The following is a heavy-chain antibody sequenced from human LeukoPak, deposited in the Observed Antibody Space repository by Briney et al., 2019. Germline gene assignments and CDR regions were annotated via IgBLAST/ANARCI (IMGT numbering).Heavy chain of an antibody. CDR1: GYTFTGYY. CDR2: INPNSGGT. J-gene: IGHJ6*02. CDR3: ARDRVIAVAGTTYYYGMDV. Sequence: ASVKVSCKASGYTFTGYYMHWVRQAPGQGLEWMGWINPNSGGTNYAQKFQGRVTMTRDTSISTAYMELSRLRSDDTAVYYCARDRVIAVAGTTYYYGMDVWGQGTTVTASS. D-gene: IGHD6-19*01. V-gene: IGHV1-2*02.